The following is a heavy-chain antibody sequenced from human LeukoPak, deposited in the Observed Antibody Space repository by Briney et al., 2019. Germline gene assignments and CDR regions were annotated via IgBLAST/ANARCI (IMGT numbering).Heavy chain of an antibody. D-gene: IGHD3-10*01. J-gene: IGHJ3*02. CDR1: GYTFTGYY. CDR2: INPNSGGT. Sequence: SEKVSCKASGYTFTGYYMHWVRQAPGQGLEWMGWINPNSGGTNYAQKFQGRVTMTRDTSISTAYMELSRLRSDDTAVYYCARELYGSGSSNAFDIWGQGTMVTVSS. CDR3: ARELYGSGSSNAFDI. V-gene: IGHV1-2*02.